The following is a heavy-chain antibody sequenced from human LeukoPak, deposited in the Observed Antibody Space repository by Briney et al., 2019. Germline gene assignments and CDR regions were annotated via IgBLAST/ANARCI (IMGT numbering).Heavy chain of an antibody. D-gene: IGHD3-10*01. CDR2: IKEDGTEK. CDR3: AKYYYISGTYQAFDY. J-gene: IGHJ4*02. V-gene: IGHV3-7*02. Sequence: GGSLRLSCAASGFTFSNYWMSWVRQAPGKGLEWVANIKEDGTEKYYVDSVKGRFTISRDNAKNSLYLQMASLRAEDTAVYYCAKYYYISGTYQAFDYGGQGTLVTVSS. CDR1: GFTFSNYW.